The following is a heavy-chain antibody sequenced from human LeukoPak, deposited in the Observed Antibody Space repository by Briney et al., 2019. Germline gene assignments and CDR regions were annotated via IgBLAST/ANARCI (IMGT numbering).Heavy chain of an antibody. Sequence: GASVKVSCKASGYTFTGYYMHWVRQAPGQGLEWMGWINPNSGGTNYAQKFQGRVTMTRDTSISTAYMELSRLRSDDTAVYYCARGRCSGGSCYPTGRYNWFDPWGQGTLVTVSS. CDR3: ARGRCSGGSCYPTGRYNWFDP. V-gene: IGHV1-2*02. CDR1: GYTFTGYY. D-gene: IGHD2-15*01. CDR2: INPNSGGT. J-gene: IGHJ5*02.